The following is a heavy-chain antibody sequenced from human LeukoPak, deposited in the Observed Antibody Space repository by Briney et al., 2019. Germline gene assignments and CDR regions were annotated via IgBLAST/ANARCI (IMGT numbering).Heavy chain of an antibody. D-gene: IGHD3-9*01. CDR2: INWNGGST. V-gene: IGHV3-20*04. Sequence: PGGSLRLSCAASGFTFDDYGMSWVRQAPGKGLEWVSGINWNGGSTGYADSVKGRFTISRDSAKNSLYLQMNSLRAEDTALYYCARGGEPLTGYYNPFDYWGQGTLVTVSS. CDR1: GFTFDDYG. CDR3: ARGGEPLTGYYNPFDY. J-gene: IGHJ4*02.